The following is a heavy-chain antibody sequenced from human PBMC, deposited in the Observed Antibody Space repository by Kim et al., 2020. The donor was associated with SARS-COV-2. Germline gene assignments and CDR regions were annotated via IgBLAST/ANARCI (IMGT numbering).Heavy chain of an antibody. J-gene: IGHJ4*02. D-gene: IGHD6-6*01. V-gene: IGHV3-23*01. Sequence: GGSLRLSCAASGFSFVDYAMGWVRQAPGKGLEWVSTINARRTTYYSDSVKGRFTISRDSSTNVVDLQMNSLRADDTAVYYCAKIIVEARFFDYWGQGTLV. CDR3: AKIIVEARFFDY. CDR1: GFSFVDYA. CDR2: INARRTT.